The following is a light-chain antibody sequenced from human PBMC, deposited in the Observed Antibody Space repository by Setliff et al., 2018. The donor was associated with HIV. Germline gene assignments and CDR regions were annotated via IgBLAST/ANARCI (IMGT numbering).Light chain of an antibody. Sequence: QSVLTQPASVSGSPGQSITLSCTGTSSDVGGYNYVSWYQQHPGKAPKLMIYDVKNRPSGVSDRFSGSKSGNTASLTISGLQAEDEAGYYCCSYAGSGPVFGAGTKVTVL. CDR1: SSDVGGYNY. J-gene: IGLJ1*01. CDR3: CSYAGSGPV. V-gene: IGLV2-23*02. CDR2: DVK.